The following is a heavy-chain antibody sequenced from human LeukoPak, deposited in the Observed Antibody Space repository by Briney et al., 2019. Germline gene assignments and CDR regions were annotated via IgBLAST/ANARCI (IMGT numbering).Heavy chain of an antibody. CDR1: GYTFTNYG. D-gene: IGHD5-12*01. V-gene: IGHV1-18*01. CDR3: AIKGLGNALDY. Sequence: ASVKVSCKASGYTFTNYGLSWVRQAPGQGLEWMGWISGYNGNTKYVQKLQGRVTMTTDTSTSTAYMELRSLRSDDTAVYYCAIKGLGNALDYWGQGTLVTVSS. J-gene: IGHJ4*02. CDR2: ISGYNGNT.